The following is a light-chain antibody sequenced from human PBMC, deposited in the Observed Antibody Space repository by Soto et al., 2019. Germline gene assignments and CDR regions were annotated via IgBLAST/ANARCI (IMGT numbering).Light chain of an antibody. CDR2: GAT. CDR1: QSVSSN. Sequence: EIVMTQSPATLSVSPGERATLSCRASQSVSSNLAWYQQKPGQAPRLPIYGATKRATGIPDRFSGSGSGTDFTLTISRLEAEDFAVYHCQQYNNWPRTFGQGTKVDI. V-gene: IGKV3D-15*01. J-gene: IGKJ1*01. CDR3: QQYNNWPRT.